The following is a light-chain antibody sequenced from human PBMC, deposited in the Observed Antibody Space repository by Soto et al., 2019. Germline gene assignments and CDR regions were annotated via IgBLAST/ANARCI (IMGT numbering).Light chain of an antibody. V-gene: IGKV3-11*01. CDR3: QQRSHWSPVIS. CDR1: QTFSSH. CDR2: DAA. Sequence: EIVLTQSPATLSFSPGERATLSCRASQTFSSHLAWYQQKPGQAPRLLSYDAARRATGIPARFSGRGSGTDVTIPISDLDPEDVEDYDCQQRSHWSPVISVGQGTRLEIK. J-gene: IGKJ5*01.